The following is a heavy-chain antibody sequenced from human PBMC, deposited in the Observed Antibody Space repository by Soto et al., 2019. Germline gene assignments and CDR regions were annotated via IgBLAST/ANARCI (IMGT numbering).Heavy chain of an antibody. CDR1: GFTFSSYS. CDR3: ARDTGYSSGQLPESFDI. Sequence: EVQLVESGGGLVKPGGSLRLSCAASGFTFSSYSMIWVRQAPGKGLEWVSCISTSSNYIFYGDSVKGRFTISRDNAKKSLYLQMNSLRAEDTAVYYCARDTGYSSGQLPESFDIWGQGTMVTVSS. J-gene: IGHJ3*02. V-gene: IGHV3-21*01. CDR2: ISTSSNYI. D-gene: IGHD6-19*01.